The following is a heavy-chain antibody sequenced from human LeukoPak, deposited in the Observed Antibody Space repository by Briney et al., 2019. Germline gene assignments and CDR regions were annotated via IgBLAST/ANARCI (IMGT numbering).Heavy chain of an antibody. CDR3: AELGITMIGGV. Sequence: GGSLRLSCAASGFTFSSYSMNWVRQPPGRGLEWVSSLSSCSTYIYYADSVKGRFTISRDNAKNSLYLQMNSLRAEDTAVYYCAELGITMIGGVWGKGTTVTISS. J-gene: IGHJ6*04. CDR1: GFTFSSYS. D-gene: IGHD3-10*02. CDR2: LSSCSTYI. V-gene: IGHV3-21*01.